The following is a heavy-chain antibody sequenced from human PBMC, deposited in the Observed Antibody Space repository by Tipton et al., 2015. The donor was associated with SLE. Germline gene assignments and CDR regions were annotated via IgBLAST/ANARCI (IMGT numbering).Heavy chain of an antibody. V-gene: IGHV4-59*11. CDR2: IYYSGTT. CDR1: GDSISGQY. D-gene: IGHD1-26*01. Sequence: TLSLTCTVSGDSISGQYWSWIRQPPGKGLEWIGYIYYSGTTNYNPSLKRRVTILIDTSKNQFSLKLSSVTAADTAVYYCVRDDGAGPYYYGMDVWGQGTTVTVSS. J-gene: IGHJ6*02. CDR3: VRDDGAGPYYYGMDV.